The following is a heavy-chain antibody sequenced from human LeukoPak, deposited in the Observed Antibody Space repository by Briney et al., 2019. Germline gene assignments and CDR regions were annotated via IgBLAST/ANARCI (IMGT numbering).Heavy chain of an antibody. CDR3: ARDISASSGPGPRYYFDY. D-gene: IGHD2-15*01. CDR2: IYHSGST. J-gene: IGHJ4*02. Sequence: SETLSLTCTVSGGSISSGGYYWSWIRQPPGKGLEWIGYIYHSGSTYYNPSLKSRVTISVDRSKNQFSLKLSSVTAADTAVYYCARDISASSGPGPRYYFDYWGQGTLVTVSS. CDR1: GGSISSGGYY. V-gene: IGHV4-30-2*01.